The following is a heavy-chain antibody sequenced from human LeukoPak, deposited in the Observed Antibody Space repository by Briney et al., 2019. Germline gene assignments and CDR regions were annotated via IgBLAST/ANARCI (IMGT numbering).Heavy chain of an antibody. CDR1: GFTFSDYW. CDR3: AERGITMIGGV. J-gene: IGHJ6*04. V-gene: IGHV3-7*01. D-gene: IGHD3-10*02. Sequence: PGGSLRLSCAVSGFTFSDYWMSWVRQAPGKGLEWVANIKQDGSEKYYVDSVKGRFTISRDNAKNSLYLQLNSLRAEDTAVYYCAERGITMIGGVWGKGTTVTISP. CDR2: IKQDGSEK.